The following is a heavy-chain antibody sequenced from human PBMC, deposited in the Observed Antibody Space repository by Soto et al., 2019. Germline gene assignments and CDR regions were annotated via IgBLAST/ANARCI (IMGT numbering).Heavy chain of an antibody. V-gene: IGHV1-18*01. J-gene: IGHJ4*02. CDR2: ISAHNGNT. CDR1: GYTFTSYG. D-gene: IGHD1-1*01. CDR3: ARGRYGHD. Sequence: QVHLVQSGAEVKKPGASVKVSCKASGYTFTSYGITWVRQAPGQGLEWMGWISAHNGNTDYAQKLQGRVIVTRYTPPSTPNMEVRTLGFDYTAVYYCARGRYGHDWGQGALVTVSS.